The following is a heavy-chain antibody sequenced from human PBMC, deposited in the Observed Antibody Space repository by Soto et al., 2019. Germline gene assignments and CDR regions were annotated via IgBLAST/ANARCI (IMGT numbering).Heavy chain of an antibody. CDR2: IYYSGST. Sequence: SSETLSLTCTVSGGSVTSGNYYWSWIRQPPGKGLEWIGHIYYSGSTNYNPSLKSRVTISVDASKNQFSLKLSSVTAADTAIYYCARGPVVTPFVDYWGQGTLVTVSS. J-gene: IGHJ4*02. V-gene: IGHV4-61*01. CDR1: GGSVTSGNYY. D-gene: IGHD2-21*02. CDR3: ARGPVVTPFVDY.